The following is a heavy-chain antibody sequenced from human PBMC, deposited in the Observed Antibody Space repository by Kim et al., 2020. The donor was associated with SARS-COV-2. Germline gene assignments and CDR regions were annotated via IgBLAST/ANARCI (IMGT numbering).Heavy chain of an antibody. J-gene: IGHJ6*02. D-gene: IGHD3-16*01. CDR3: ARDLVGMDV. V-gene: IGHV3-48*02. CDR2: ISASSSTI. Sequence: GGSLRLSCAASGFMFDTYSMNWVRQAPGKGLEFVAYISASSSTIHYADSVKGRFHISRDNAKNSVSLQMKSLRDEDSGVYFCARDLVGMDVWVHGTTVIV. CDR1: GFMFDTYS.